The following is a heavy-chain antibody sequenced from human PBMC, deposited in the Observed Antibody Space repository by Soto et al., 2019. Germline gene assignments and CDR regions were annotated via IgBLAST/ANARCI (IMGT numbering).Heavy chain of an antibody. J-gene: IGHJ4*02. CDR3: ARDLAGDTTPYFDL. Sequence: EEQLVESGGRLVQPGGSLRLSCVASGFAFSSSWMHWVRQTPGKGPVWVSRIYNDGSRTAYADSMKGRFAISRDNAKNTMYLQMTSLTVEDTAVYYCARDLAGDTTPYFDLWGQGVLVTVSS. V-gene: IGHV3-74*01. CDR2: IYNDGSRT. CDR1: GFAFSSSW. D-gene: IGHD2-15*01.